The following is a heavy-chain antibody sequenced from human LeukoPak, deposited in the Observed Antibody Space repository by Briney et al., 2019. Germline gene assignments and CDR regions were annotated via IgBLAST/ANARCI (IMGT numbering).Heavy chain of an antibody. Sequence: GGSLRLSCAASGFTFDDYGMSWVRQAPGKGLDWVSGINWNGDSTGYADSVKGRFTISRDNAKNSPYLQMNSLRAEDTALYYCARDEYSSSWYYFDYWGQGTLVTVSS. D-gene: IGHD6-13*01. CDR2: INWNGDST. V-gene: IGHV3-20*04. J-gene: IGHJ4*02. CDR3: ARDEYSSSWYYFDY. CDR1: GFTFDDYG.